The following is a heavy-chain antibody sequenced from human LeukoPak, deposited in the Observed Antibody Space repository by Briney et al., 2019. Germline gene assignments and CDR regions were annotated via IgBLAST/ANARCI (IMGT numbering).Heavy chain of an antibody. CDR3: ARGLAGHVFAY. J-gene: IGHJ4*02. CDR2: INHSGST. V-gene: IGHV4-34*01. D-gene: IGHD3-16*01. CDR1: GGSFSGYY. Sequence: PSETLSLTCAVYGGSFSGYYWSWIRQPPGKGLEWIGEINHSGSTNYNPSLKSRVTISVDTSKNQFSLKLSSVTAADTAVYYCARGLAGHVFAYWGQGTLVTASS.